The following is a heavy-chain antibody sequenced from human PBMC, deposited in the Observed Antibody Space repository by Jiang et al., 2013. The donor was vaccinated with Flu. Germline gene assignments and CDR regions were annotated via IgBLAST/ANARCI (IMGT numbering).Heavy chain of an antibody. V-gene: IGHV4-59*12. CDR2: IYYNMNT. J-gene: IGHJ6*02. CDR1: GGSIKSYY. D-gene: IGHD6-13*01. Sequence: GSGLVKPSETLSLTCIVSGGSIKSYYWSWIRQPPGKGLEWIGYIYYNMNTNYNPSLKRRVTISVDTSKNQFSLKLNSVTAADTAVYYCAATDGQQLGSKYYYYYGLDVWGQGTTVTVSS. CDR3: AATDGQQLGSKYYYYYGLDV.